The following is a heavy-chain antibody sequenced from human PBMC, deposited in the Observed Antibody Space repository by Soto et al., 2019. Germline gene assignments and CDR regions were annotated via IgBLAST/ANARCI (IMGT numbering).Heavy chain of an antibody. CDR3: AKPGLGSSHYFDD. J-gene: IGHJ4*02. D-gene: IGHD6-6*01. CDR2: ISGSGGST. V-gene: IGHV3-23*01. CDR1: GFTFSSYA. Sequence: GGSLRLSCAASGFTFSSYAMSWFRQAPGKGLEWVSAISGSGGSTYYADSVKGRFTISRDNSKNTLYLQMNSLRAEDTAVYYGAKPGLGSSHYFDDRGQGTRVTVAS.